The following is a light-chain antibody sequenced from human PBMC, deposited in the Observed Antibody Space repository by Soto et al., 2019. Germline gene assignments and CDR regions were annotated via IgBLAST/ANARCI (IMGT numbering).Light chain of an antibody. V-gene: IGKV1-12*01. CDR3: QQSNSFPVFT. J-gene: IGKJ3*01. CDR2: AAS. CDR1: QGISSW. Sequence: DIQMTQSPSFVSASVGDRVTITCRASQGISSWLAWYQQKPGKAPKLLIYAASRLQSGVPSRFSGRGFETDFNPTISSLQPEDFASYYCQQSNSFPVFTFGPGTKVDIK.